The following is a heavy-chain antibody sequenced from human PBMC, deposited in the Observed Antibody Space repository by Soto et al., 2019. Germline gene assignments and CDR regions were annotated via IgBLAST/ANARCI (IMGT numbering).Heavy chain of an antibody. CDR1: GYTFTGYY. J-gene: IGHJ5*02. CDR2: INPNSGGT. D-gene: IGHD3-3*01. CDR3: ARGYSNDFWSGYYNWFDP. V-gene: IGHV1-2*02. Sequence: ASVKVSCKASGYTFTGYYMHWVRQAPGQGLEWMGWINPNSGGTNYAQKFQGRVTMTRDTSISTAYMELSGLRSDDTAVYYCARGYSNDFWSGYYNWFDPWGQGTLVTVSS.